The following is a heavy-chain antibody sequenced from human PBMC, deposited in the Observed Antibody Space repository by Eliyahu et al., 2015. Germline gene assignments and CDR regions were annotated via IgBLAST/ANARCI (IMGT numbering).Heavy chain of an antibody. V-gene: IGHV3-30*03. CDR3: ARGESSGWYGGYYFDY. CDR2: ISYDGSNK. Sequence: VAVISYDGSNKYYADSVKGRFTISRDNSKNTLYLQMNSLRAEDTAVYYCARGESSGWYGGYYFDYWGQGTLVTVSS. J-gene: IGHJ4*02. D-gene: IGHD6-19*01.